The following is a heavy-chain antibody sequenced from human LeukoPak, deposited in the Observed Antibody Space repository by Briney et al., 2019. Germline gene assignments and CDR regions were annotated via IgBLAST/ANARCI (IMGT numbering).Heavy chain of an antibody. CDR2: IRYDGSNK. CDR1: GFTFSSYG. V-gene: IGHV3-30*02. CDR3: ARVRWSTVTSPTR. J-gene: IGHJ4*02. D-gene: IGHD4-17*01. Sequence: GGSLRLSCAASGFTFSSYGMHWVRQAPGKGLEWVAFIRYDGSNKYYADSVKGRFTISRDNSKNTLYLQMNSLRAEDTAVYYCARVRWSTVTSPTRWGQGTLVTVSP.